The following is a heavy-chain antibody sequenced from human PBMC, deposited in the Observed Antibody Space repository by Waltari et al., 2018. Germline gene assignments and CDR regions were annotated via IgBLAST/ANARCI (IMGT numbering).Heavy chain of an antibody. J-gene: IGHJ5*02. CDR2: INTLSGIT. V-gene: IGHV1-2*06. CDR3: SRVSSGIWFDP. CDR1: EHPSPGYH. Sequence: QLQRVRPGAEVKNPGASLKFPFKPCEHPSPGYHLNWVRQAPGQGLEWMGHINTLSGITNYAQNFQGRVTMTLDMSVSTAYIEVTRLTSNDTAIYYCSRVSSGIWFDPWGQGTLVTVS.